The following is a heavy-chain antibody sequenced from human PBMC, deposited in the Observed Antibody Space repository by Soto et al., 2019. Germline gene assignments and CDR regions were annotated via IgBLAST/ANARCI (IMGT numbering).Heavy chain of an antibody. CDR3: ASTDPITIFGVVIPPDAFDI. V-gene: IGHV4-59*08. CDR1: GGSISSYY. J-gene: IGHJ3*02. CDR2: IYYSGST. D-gene: IGHD3-3*01. Sequence: SETLSLTCTVSGGSISSYYWSWIRQPPGKGLEWIGYIYYSGSTNYNPSLKSRVTISVDTSKKQFSLKLSSVTAADTAVYYCASTDPITIFGVVIPPDAFDIWGQGTMVTVSS.